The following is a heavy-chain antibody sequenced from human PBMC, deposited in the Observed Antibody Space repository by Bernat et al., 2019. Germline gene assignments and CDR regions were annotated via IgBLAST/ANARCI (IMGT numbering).Heavy chain of an antibody. CDR2: IIPIFGTA. J-gene: IGHJ3*02. V-gene: IGHV1-69*01. D-gene: IGHD3-16*02. CDR1: GGTFSSYA. CDR3: ARDSSNYEYIWGSYRADAFDI. Sequence: QVQLVQSGAEVKKPGSSVKVSCKASGGTFSSYAISWVRQAPGQGLEWMGGIIPIFGTANYAQKFQGRGTITADESTSTAYMERRSLRSEDTAVYYCARDSSNYEYIWGSYRADAFDIWGQGTMVTVSS.